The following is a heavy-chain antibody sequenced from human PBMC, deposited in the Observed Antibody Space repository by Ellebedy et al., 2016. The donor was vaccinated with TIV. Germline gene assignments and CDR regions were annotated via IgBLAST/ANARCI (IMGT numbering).Heavy chain of an antibody. J-gene: IGHJ4*02. CDR2: ITPYNGNI. CDR1: GYTFTYRY. Sequence: ASVKVSCKASGYTFTYRYLHWVRQAPGQALEWMGWITPYNGNIKYAQRFQDRVTFTRDGSLTAYMELSNLRSEDTAIYYCARSALSSGSPLFDLWGPGTLVTVSS. CDR3: ARSALSSGSPLFDL. V-gene: IGHV1-45*02. D-gene: IGHD6-13*01.